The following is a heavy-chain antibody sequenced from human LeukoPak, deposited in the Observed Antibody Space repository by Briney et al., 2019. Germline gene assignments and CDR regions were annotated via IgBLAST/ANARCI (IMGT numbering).Heavy chain of an antibody. CDR2: ISSSGSTI. Sequence: GGSLRLSCAASGFTFSDYYMSWIRQAPGKGLEWVSYISSSGSTIYYADSVKGRFTISRDNAKNSLYLQMNSLRAEDTAVYYCARANEGPYCSGGSCYPSREFDWFDPWGQGTLVTVSS. J-gene: IGHJ5*02. CDR1: GFTFSDYY. D-gene: IGHD2-15*01. V-gene: IGHV3-11*01. CDR3: ARANEGPYCSGGSCYPSREFDWFDP.